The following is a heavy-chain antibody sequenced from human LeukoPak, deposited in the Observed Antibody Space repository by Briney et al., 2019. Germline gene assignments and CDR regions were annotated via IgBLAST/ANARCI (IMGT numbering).Heavy chain of an antibody. J-gene: IGHJ3*02. D-gene: IGHD4-17*01. CDR1: ADSFSSHY. CDR3: ARDLVTVTKGFDI. CDR2: ISYIGST. Sequence: SSETLSLTCAVSADSFSSHYWTWIRQPPGKELEWIGYISYIGSTNYNPSLKSRVTISIDTSKNQFSLKLSSVTAADTAVYYCARDLVTVTKGFDIWGQGTMVSVSS. V-gene: IGHV4-59*11.